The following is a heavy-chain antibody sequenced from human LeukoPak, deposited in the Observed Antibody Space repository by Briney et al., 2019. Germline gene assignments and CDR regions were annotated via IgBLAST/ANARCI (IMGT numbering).Heavy chain of an antibody. J-gene: IGHJ4*02. Sequence: PGGSLRLSCAASGFTFSNAWMSWVRQAPGKGLEWVGRIRSKTDGGTTDYAAPVKGRFTISRDDSKNTLYLQMNSLKTEDTAVYYCTTVRDYDFWSGYPNYDYWGQGTLVTVSS. CDR1: GFTFSNAW. CDR3: TTVRDYDFWSGYPNYDY. V-gene: IGHV3-15*01. D-gene: IGHD3-3*01. CDR2: IRSKTDGGTT.